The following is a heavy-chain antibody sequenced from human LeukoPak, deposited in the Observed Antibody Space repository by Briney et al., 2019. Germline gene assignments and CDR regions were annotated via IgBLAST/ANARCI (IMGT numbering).Heavy chain of an antibody. V-gene: IGHV3-33*08. CDR3: ARGELTYYYYYGMDV. Sequence: PGGSLRLSCVASGFTFSKHWMHWVRQAPGKGLEWVAVIWYDGSNKYYADSVKGRFTISRDNSKNTLYLQMNSLRAEDTAVYYCARGELTYYYYYGMDVWGQGTTVTVSS. J-gene: IGHJ6*02. D-gene: IGHD1-26*01. CDR2: IWYDGSNK. CDR1: GFTFSKHW.